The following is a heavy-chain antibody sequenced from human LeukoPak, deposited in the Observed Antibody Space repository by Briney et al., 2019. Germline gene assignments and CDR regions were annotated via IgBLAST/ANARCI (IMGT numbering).Heavy chain of an antibody. Sequence: GGSLRPSCAASGFTFNNHDMHWVRQAPGKGLEWVAAISYDGRNKYYADSVKGRFTISRDNSKNTLNLQMNSLRTEDTAVFYCAKPRDIDSWAFDVWGQGTMVTVSS. CDR1: GFTFNNHD. J-gene: IGHJ3*01. CDR2: ISYDGRNK. D-gene: IGHD2-15*01. V-gene: IGHV3-30*18. CDR3: AKPRDIDSWAFDV.